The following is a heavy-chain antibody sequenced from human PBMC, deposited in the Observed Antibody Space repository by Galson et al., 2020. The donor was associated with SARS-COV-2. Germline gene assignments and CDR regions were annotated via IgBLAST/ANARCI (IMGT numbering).Heavy chain of an antibody. J-gene: IGHJ5*02. CDR3: ARDNAGPSDNWFDP. V-gene: IGHV4-59*01. Sequence: SETLSLTCTVSGGSISTFFWNWIRQPPGKGLEWIGSIYYNGNTNYNSSLKSRVTISVDTSKNQFSLQVHSVTAADTAMYYCARDNAGPSDNWFDPWGQGTLVIVSS. CDR2: IYYNGNT. CDR1: GGSISTFF. D-gene: IGHD2-2*01.